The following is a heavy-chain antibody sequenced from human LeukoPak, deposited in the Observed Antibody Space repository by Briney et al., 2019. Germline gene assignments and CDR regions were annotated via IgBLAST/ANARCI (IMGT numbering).Heavy chain of an antibody. D-gene: IGHD3-22*01. CDR2: IYHSGST. Sequence: SETLSLTCTVSGGSLSSSSYYCGWVRQPPGKGLEWVGAIYHSGSTNYNPSLKSRVTISVDTSKNQFSLKLTSVTAADTAVYCCATRGDSSDTSGNSYDALDIWGQGTMVTVSS. J-gene: IGHJ3*02. CDR3: ATRGDSSDTSGNSYDALDI. V-gene: IGHV4-39*07. CDR1: GGSLSSSSYY.